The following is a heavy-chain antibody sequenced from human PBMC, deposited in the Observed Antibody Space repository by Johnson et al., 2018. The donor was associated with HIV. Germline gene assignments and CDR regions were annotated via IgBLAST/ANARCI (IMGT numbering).Heavy chain of an antibody. Sequence: QMQLVESGGGLVKPGGSLRLFCAASGFTFSDYYMNWIRQTPGKGLEWVSYISSGGNTIYYADSVKGRFTISRDNAKNSLYLQMNSLTAEDTALYYCARLRDGYNFDAFDIWGQGTVVTVSS. J-gene: IGHJ3*02. V-gene: IGHV3-11*04. CDR3: ARLRDGYNFDAFDI. D-gene: IGHD5-24*01. CDR1: GFTFSDYY. CDR2: ISSGGNTI.